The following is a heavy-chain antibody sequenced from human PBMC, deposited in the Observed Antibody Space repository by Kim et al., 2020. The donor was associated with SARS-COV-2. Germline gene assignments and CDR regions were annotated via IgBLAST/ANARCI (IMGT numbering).Heavy chain of an antibody. CDR3: ARGPWRLRLGELSSPVDY. J-gene: IGHJ4*02. CDR1: GYTFTGYY. V-gene: IGHV1-2*02. CDR2: INPNSGGT. D-gene: IGHD3-16*02. Sequence: ASVKVSCKASGYTFTGYYMHWVRQAPGQGLEWMGWINPNSGGTNYAQKFQGRVTMTRDTSISTAYMELSRLRSDDTAVYYCARGPWRLRLGELSSPVDYWGQGTLVTVSS.